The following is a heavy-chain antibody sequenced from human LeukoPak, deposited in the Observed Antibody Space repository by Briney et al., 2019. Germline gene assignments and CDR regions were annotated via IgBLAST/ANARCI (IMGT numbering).Heavy chain of an antibody. V-gene: IGHV4-34*01. CDR3: ARLYDSSGYGGSFDP. D-gene: IGHD3-22*01. Sequence: PSETLSLTCAVYGGSFSGYYWSWIRQPPGKGLELIGEINHSGSTNDNPSPQSRVTISVDTYKNQFSLTLTSVTAADTAVYSCARLYDSSGYGGSFDPWGQGTLVTVSS. CDR1: GGSFSGYY. CDR2: INHSGST. J-gene: IGHJ5*02.